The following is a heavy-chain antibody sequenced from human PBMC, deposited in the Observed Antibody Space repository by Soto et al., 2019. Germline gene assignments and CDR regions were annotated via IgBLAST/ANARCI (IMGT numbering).Heavy chain of an antibody. CDR3: ILDDSSGSDDY. J-gene: IGHJ4*02. D-gene: IGHD3-22*01. CDR1: GGTFSSYT. V-gene: IGHV1-69*02. Sequence: GASVKVSCKASGGTFSSYTISWVRQAPGQGLEWMGRIIPILGIANYAQKFQGRVTITADKSTSTAYMELSSLRSEDTAVYYCILDDSSGSDDYWGQGTLVTVSS. CDR2: IIPILGIA.